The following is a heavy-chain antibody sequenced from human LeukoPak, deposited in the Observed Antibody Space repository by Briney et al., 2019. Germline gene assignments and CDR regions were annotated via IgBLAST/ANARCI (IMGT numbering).Heavy chain of an antibody. CDR2: IYTSGSN. V-gene: IGHV4-4*07. D-gene: IGHD4-23*01. Sequence: SETLSLTCTVSGGSISSYYWSWIRQPAGKGLEWIGRIYTSGSNNYNPSLKSRVTMSVDTSKNQFSLKLSSVTAAYTAMYYCAREVADYGGYYYYHYMDVWGKGTTVTISS. J-gene: IGHJ6*03. CDR1: GGSISSYY. CDR3: AREVADYGGYYYYHYMDV.